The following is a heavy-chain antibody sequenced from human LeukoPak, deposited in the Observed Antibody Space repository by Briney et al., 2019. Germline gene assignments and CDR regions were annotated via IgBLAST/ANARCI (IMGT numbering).Heavy chain of an antibody. CDR3: VSIAATGTPFPRFDH. J-gene: IGHJ4*02. CDR1: GFTFSSYT. Sequence: GGSLRLSCSASGFTFSSYTMHWVRQAPGKGLEYVSAISSNGGSTYYADSVKGRFTISRDNSKNTLHLQMSSLTAEDTAVYYCVSIAATGTPFPRFDHWGQGTLVTVSS. CDR2: ISSNGGST. D-gene: IGHD6-13*01. V-gene: IGHV3-64D*09.